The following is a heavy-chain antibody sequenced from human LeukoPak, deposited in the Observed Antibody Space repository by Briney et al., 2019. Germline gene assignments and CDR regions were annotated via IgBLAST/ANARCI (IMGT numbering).Heavy chain of an antibody. D-gene: IGHD6-19*01. CDR3: ARDRGSGGGYYMDV. CDR2: ISAYNGNT. Sequence: ASVKVFCKASGYTFTSYGISWVRQAPGQGLEWMGWISAYNGNTNYAQKLQGRVTMTTDTSTSTAYMELRSLRSDDAAVYYCARDRGSGGGYYMDVWGKGTTVTVSS. J-gene: IGHJ6*03. CDR1: GYTFTSYG. V-gene: IGHV1-18*01.